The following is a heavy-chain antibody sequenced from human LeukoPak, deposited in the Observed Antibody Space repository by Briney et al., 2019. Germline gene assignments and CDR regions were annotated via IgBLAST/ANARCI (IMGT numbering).Heavy chain of an antibody. CDR2: IYYSGST. D-gene: IGHD5-18*01. V-gene: IGHV4-39*01. CDR3: ARGSQLWLRSYFDY. J-gene: IGHJ4*02. Sequence: KPSETLSLTCTVSGGSINSSYYYWGWIRQPPGKGLEWIGSIYYSGSTYYNPSLKSRVTISVDTSKNQFSLKLSSVTAADTAAYYCARGSQLWLRSYFDYWGQGTLVTVSS. CDR1: GGSINSSYYY.